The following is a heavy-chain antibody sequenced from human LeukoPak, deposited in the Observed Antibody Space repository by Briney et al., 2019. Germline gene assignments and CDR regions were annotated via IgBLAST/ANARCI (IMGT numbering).Heavy chain of an antibody. V-gene: IGHV3-21*04. Sequence: GGSLRLSCAASGFAFSSYSMNWVRQAPGKGLEWVSSISSSSSYIYYADSVKGRFTISRDNSKNTLYLQMNGLRAEDTAIYYWAPHRGEYHDTNDSYFFDYGGKEPVATAPS. CDR3: APHRGEYHDTNDSYFFDY. CDR2: ISSSSSYI. D-gene: IGHD3-22*01. CDR1: GFAFSSYS. J-gene: IGHJ4*02.